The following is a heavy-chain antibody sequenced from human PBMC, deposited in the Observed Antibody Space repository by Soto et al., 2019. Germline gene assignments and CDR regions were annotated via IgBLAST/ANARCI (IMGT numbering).Heavy chain of an antibody. CDR2: ISFDGNII. V-gene: IGHV3-30-3*01. Sequence: GGSLRLSCAASEFSFSSYAMHWIRQAPGKGLEWVAVISFDGNIIHYADSVKGRFIISRDNSKNTLYLQMHSLSGEDTAVYYCARTFDTITYYFYYWGQGTLVTVSS. CDR1: EFSFSSYA. J-gene: IGHJ4*02. CDR3: ARTFDTITYYFYY. D-gene: IGHD3-9*01.